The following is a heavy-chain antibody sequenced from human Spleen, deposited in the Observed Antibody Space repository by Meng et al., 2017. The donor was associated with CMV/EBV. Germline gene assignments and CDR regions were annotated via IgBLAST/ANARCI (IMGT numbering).Heavy chain of an antibody. D-gene: IGHD2-2*01. Sequence: ASVKVSCKASGYTFTNYDFNWVRQATGQGLEWMGWMNPNSTNTDYAQKFQGRVTMTRNTSMSTAYMELSSLRSEDTAVYYCARGLGVPAASVMVYYYYYGMDVWGQGTTVTVSS. CDR3: ARGLGVPAASVMVYYYYYGMDV. CDR2: MNPNSTNT. J-gene: IGHJ6*02. V-gene: IGHV1-8*01. CDR1: GYTFTNYD.